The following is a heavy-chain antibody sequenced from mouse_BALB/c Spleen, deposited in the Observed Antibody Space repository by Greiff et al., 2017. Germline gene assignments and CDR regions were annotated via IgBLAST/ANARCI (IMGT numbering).Heavy chain of an antibody. J-gene: IGHJ4*01. CDR2: VSYDGSN. Sequence: VQLKESGPGLVKPSQSLSLTCSVTGYSITSGYYWNWIRQFPGNKLEWMGYVSYDGSNNYNPSLKNRISITRDTSKNQFFLKLNSVTTEDTATYYCARDRCYAMDYWGQGTSVTVSS. CDR3: ARDRCYAMDY. V-gene: IGHV3-6*02. CDR1: GYSITSGYY. D-gene: IGHD2-14*01.